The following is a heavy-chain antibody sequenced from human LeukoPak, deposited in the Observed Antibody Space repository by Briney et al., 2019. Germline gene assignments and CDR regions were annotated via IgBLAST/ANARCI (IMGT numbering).Heavy chain of an antibody. V-gene: IGHV3-21*01. CDR3: AKHRDNGDSSGYHDFDF. Sequence: GGSLRLSCAASGFTFSDYTMNWVRQAPGKGLQWVSSITSSSYYIYYADSVKGRFTISRDNAKNSLYLQMNSLRAEDTAVYYCAKHRDNGDSSGYHDFDFWGQGTLVTVSS. D-gene: IGHD3-22*01. J-gene: IGHJ4*02. CDR1: GFTFSDYT. CDR2: ITSSSYYI.